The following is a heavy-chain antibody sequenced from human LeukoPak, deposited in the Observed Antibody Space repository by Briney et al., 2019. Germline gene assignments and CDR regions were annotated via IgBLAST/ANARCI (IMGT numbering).Heavy chain of an antibody. CDR1: GDSVSANSRS. D-gene: IGHD1-26*01. J-gene: IGHJ4*02. CDR3: ARDSNSQDEWGPYDS. CDR2: TYYWSQWSN. Sequence: SPTLSLTFAVSGDSVSANSRSWNWIRQSPSGGLEWLGRTYYWSQWSNDYAGSVRSRITINPDTSTNAFSLQLHSVTPEDTAVYYCARDSNSQDEWGPYDSWGPGSLVTVSS. V-gene: IGHV6-1*01.